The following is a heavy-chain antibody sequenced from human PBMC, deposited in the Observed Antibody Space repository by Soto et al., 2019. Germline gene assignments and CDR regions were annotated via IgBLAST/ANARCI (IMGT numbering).Heavy chain of an antibody. Sequence: SETLSLTCTVSGGSVSSGSYYWSWIRQPPGKGLEWIGYIYYSGSTNYNPSLKSRVTISVDTSKNQFSLKLSSVTAADTAVYYCARDQSGSSPRRPFGYWGQGTPVTVSS. CDR2: IYYSGST. V-gene: IGHV4-61*01. D-gene: IGHD6-6*01. CDR1: GGSVSSGSYY. CDR3: ARDQSGSSPRRPFGY. J-gene: IGHJ4*02.